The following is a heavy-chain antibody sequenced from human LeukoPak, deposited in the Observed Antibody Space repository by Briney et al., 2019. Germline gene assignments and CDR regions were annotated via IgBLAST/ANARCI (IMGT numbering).Heavy chain of an antibody. Sequence: GGSLRLSCAASGFTFSNYGMHWVRQAPGKGLEWAAFIRHDGSKKYYADPVKGRFTISRDDSKNTVYLQMYSLRPEDTAVHYCAKASGSSAYGLDYWGQGTLVTVFS. CDR2: IRHDGSKK. D-gene: IGHD3-16*01. V-gene: IGHV3-30*02. J-gene: IGHJ4*02. CDR3: AKASGSSAYGLDY. CDR1: GFTFSNYG.